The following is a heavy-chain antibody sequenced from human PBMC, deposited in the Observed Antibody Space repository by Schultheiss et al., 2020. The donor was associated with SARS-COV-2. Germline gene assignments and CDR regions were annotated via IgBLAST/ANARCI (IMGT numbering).Heavy chain of an antibody. CDR1: GFTFSSYG. CDR2: ISSSSSTI. V-gene: IGHV3-48*01. CDR3: AREGGHYYYGMDV. Sequence: GGSLRLSCAASGFTFSSYGMHWVRQAPGKGLEWVSYISSSSSTIYYADSVKGRFTISRDNAKNSLYLQMNSLRVEDTAVYYCAREGGHYYYGMDVWGQGTTVTVSS. J-gene: IGHJ6*02. D-gene: IGHD3-16*01.